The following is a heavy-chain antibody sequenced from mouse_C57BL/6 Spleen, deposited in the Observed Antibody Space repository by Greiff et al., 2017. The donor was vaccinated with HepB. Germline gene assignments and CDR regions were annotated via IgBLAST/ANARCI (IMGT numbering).Heavy chain of an antibody. J-gene: IGHJ4*01. D-gene: IGHD1-1*01. CDR2: ISYDGSN. V-gene: IGHV3-6*01. Sequence: EVQLQQSGPGLVKPSQSLSLTCSVTGYSITSGYYWNWIRQFPGNKLEWMGYISYDGSNNYNPSLKNRISITRDTSKNQFFLKLNSVTTEDTSTYYCAGSTVLADYYAMDYWGQGTSVTVSS. CDR3: AGSTVLADYYAMDY. CDR1: GYSITSGYY.